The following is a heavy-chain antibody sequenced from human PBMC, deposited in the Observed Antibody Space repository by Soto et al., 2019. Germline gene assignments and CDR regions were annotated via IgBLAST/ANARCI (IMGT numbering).Heavy chain of an antibody. CDR2: IIPIFGTA. D-gene: IGHD5-12*01. J-gene: IGHJ6*02. Sequence: ASVKVSCKASGGTFSSYAISWVRQAPGQGLEWMGGIIPIFGTANYAQKFQGRVTITADESTSTAYMELSSLRSEDTAVYYCARDQGDGYIYPVSYYYGMDVWGQGTTLTVSS. CDR1: GGTFSSYA. CDR3: ARDQGDGYIYPVSYYYGMDV. V-gene: IGHV1-69*13.